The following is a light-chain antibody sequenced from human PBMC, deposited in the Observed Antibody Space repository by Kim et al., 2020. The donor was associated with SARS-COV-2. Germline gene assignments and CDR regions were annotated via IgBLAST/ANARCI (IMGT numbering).Light chain of an antibody. J-gene: IGKJ2*01. Sequence: EIVLTQSPGTLSLSPGERATLSCRASQNIGSNYLAWYQQKPGQAPRLLIYGASSRATGIPDRFSGSGSGTDFTLTISTLEPEDFAVYYCQQYHSSPNTFGQGTKLEI. V-gene: IGKV3-20*01. CDR3: QQYHSSPNT. CDR1: QNIGSNY. CDR2: GAS.